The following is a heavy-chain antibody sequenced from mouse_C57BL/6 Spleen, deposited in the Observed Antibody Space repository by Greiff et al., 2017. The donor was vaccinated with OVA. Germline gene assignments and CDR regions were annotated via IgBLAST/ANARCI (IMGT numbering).Heavy chain of an antibody. J-gene: IGHJ4*01. CDR1: GYSITSGYY. V-gene: IGHV3-6*01. Sequence: EVKLQESGPGLVKPSQSLSLTCSVTGYSITSGYYWNWIRQFPGNKLEWMGYISYDGSNNYNPSLKNRISITRDTSKNQFFLKLNSVTTEDTATYYCTEGAYLAMDYWGQGTSVTVSS. CDR3: TEGAYLAMDY. D-gene: IGHD5-5*01. CDR2: ISYDGSN.